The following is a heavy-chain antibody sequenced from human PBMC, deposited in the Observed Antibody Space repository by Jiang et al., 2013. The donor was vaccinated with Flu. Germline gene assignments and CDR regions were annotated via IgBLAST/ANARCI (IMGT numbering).Heavy chain of an antibody. D-gene: IGHD3-22*01. Sequence: GSGLVKPSETLSLTCAVSGYSISSGYYWGWIRQPPGKGLEWIGSIYHSGSTYYNPSLKSRVTISVDTSKNQFSLKLSSVTAADTAVYYCARLDSSGYPDMDVWGKGTTVTVSS. CDR1: GYSISSGYY. CDR3: ARLDSSGYPDMDV. J-gene: IGHJ6*03. V-gene: IGHV4-38-2*01. CDR2: IYHSGST.